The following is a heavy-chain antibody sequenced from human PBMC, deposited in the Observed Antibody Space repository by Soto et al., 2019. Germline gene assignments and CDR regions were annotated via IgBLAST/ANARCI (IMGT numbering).Heavy chain of an antibody. Sequence: QVQLVQSGAEVKKPGASVKVSCKASGYTFTSYGITWVRQAPGQGLEWMGWISAYNGNTNYAQKLQGRVTMTTYTXXXXXXXXXXXXXXXXXXXYXXXXXXXXPQDFDYWGQGTLVTVSS. CDR2: ISAYNGNT. CDR3: XXXXXXPQDFDY. V-gene: IGHV1-18*01. J-gene: IGHJ4*02. CDR1: GYTFTSYG.